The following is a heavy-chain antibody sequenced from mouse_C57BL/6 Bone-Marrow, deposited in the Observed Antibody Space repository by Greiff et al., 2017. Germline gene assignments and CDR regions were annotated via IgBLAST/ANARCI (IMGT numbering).Heavy chain of an antibody. D-gene: IGHD1-1*01. J-gene: IGHJ2*01. Sequence: QVQLQQSGAELARPGASVKLSCKASGYTFTSYGISWVKQRTGQGLEWIGEIYPRSGNTYYNEKFKGKDTLTADKSSSTAYMALRSLTSADSAVYFGGRRDYGSRKFDYWGQGTTVTVSS. CDR1: GYTFTSYG. CDR2: IYPRSGNT. V-gene: IGHV1-81*01. CDR3: GRRDYGSRKFDY.